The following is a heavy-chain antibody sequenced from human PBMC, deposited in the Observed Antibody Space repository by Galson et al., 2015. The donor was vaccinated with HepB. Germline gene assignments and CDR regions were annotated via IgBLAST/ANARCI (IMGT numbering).Heavy chain of an antibody. V-gene: IGHV3-30-3*01. J-gene: IGHJ4*02. CDR3: APGSNDRWLLQPPTDY. CDR2: ISYDGTNR. CDR1: GFTFSSYA. Sequence: SLRLSCAASGFTFSSYAMHWVRQAPGKGLEWVALISYDGTNRYYADSVKGRYTIARDNSKNTLYLQMNSLSAEDTAVYYCAPGSNDRWLLQPPTDYWGQGTLVTVSS. D-gene: IGHD3-22*01.